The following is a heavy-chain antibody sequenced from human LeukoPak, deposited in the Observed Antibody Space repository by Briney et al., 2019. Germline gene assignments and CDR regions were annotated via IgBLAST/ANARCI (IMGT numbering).Heavy chain of an antibody. CDR3: VRGELGAREDYYYMDV. D-gene: IGHD1-26*01. V-gene: IGHV1-18*04. CDR2: ISAYNGNT. Sequence: GASVKVSCKASGYTFTSYGISWVRQAPGQGLEWMGWISAYNGNTNYAQKLQGRVTMTTDTSTSTAYMELRSLRSDDTAVYYCVRGELGAREDYYYMDVWGKGTTVTVSS. J-gene: IGHJ6*03. CDR1: GYTFTSYG.